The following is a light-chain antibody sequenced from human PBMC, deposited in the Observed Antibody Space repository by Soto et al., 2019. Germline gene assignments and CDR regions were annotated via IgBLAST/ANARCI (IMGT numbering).Light chain of an antibody. CDR2: DAS. Sequence: EIALTQSPAALSLSPGERVTLSCRASQSVTTQLAWYQQRPGQAPRLLIHDASNRATGVPARFSGSGSGTDFTLTISSLEPEDFAVYYCQQRSKWPLTFGGGTKVEIK. V-gene: IGKV3-11*01. CDR1: QSVTTQ. CDR3: QQRSKWPLT. J-gene: IGKJ4*01.